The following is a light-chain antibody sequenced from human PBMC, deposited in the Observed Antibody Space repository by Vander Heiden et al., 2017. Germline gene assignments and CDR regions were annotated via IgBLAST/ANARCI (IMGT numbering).Light chain of an antibody. J-gene: IGLJ1*01. CDR2: DVS. Sequence: QCALTEHAAVPGARGQSSTTSCTGTSSDVGGYNYVSWYQQHPGKAPKLMIYDVSNRPSGVSNRFSASKSGNTASPTTSGHQAEDAAYYYCTSYTSSSTWVFGTGTKLTVL. CDR3: TSYTSSSTWV. CDR1: SSDVGGYNY. V-gene: IGLV2-14*01.